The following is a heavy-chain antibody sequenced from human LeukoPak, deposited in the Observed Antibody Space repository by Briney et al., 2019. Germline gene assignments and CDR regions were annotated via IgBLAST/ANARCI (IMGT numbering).Heavy chain of an antibody. J-gene: IGHJ4*02. CDR1: GGSISSYY. Sequence: SETLSLTCTVSGGSISSYYWSWIRQPPWQALEWIGYIYYSGSTNYNPSLKSRVTISVDTSKNQFSLKLSSVTAADTAVYYCARHTGGWGSFDYWGQGTLVTVSS. CDR2: IYYSGST. CDR3: ARHTGGWGSFDY. V-gene: IGHV4-59*08. D-gene: IGHD7-27*01.